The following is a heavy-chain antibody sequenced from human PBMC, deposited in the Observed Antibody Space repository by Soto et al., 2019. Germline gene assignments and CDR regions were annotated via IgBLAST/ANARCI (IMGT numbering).Heavy chain of an antibody. D-gene: IGHD3-22*01. J-gene: IGHJ3*02. CDR2: IYYSGST. CDR3: AGSTDYYDSSGYYFTDHAFDI. CDR1: GGSFSGYY. V-gene: IGHV4-39*01. Sequence: SETLSLTCAVYGGSFSGYYWGWIRQPPGKGLELIGSIYYSGSTYYNPSLKSRVTISVDTSKNQFSLKLSSVTAADTAVYYCAGSTDYYDSSGYYFTDHAFDIWGQGTMVTVSS.